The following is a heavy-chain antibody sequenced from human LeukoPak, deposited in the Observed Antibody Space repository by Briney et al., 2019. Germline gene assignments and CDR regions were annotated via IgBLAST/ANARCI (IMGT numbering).Heavy chain of an antibody. D-gene: IGHD6-19*01. CDR2: IWYDGSNK. Sequence: GGSLRLSCAASGFTFSRYSMPWVRQAPGKGLEWVAVIWYDGSNKYYADSVKGRFTISRDNSKNTLYLQMNSLRAEDTAVYYCARVAGSGTEDFDYWGQGTLVTVSS. CDR1: GFTFSRYS. V-gene: IGHV3-33*01. J-gene: IGHJ4*02. CDR3: ARVAGSGTEDFDY.